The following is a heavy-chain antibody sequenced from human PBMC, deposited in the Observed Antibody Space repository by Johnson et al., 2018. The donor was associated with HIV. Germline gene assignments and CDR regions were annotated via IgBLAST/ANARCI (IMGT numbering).Heavy chain of an antibody. CDR3: TTERGYAFDI. CDR1: GFTFNNAW. Sequence: EVQLMESGGTLLKPGVSLRLSCVASGFTFNNAWMSWVRQAPGKGLEWVGRIKSKTDGGTTDYAAPVKGRFTISRDDSKNTLYLQMNNLKTEDKAVYCCTTERGYAFDIWGQGTMVTVSS. V-gene: IGHV3-15*02. J-gene: IGHJ3*02. CDR2: IKSKTDGGTT.